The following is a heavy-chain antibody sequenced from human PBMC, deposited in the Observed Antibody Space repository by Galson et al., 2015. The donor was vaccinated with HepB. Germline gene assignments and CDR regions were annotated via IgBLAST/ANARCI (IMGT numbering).Heavy chain of an antibody. CDR2: ISGSGGST. V-gene: IGHV3-23*01. Sequence: SLRLSCAASGFTFSSYAMSWVRQAPGKGLEWVSAISGSGGSTYYADSVKGRFTISRDNSKNSLYLQMNSLRAEDTAVYYCARDTERGMVDTAFGYYYYYYMDVWGKGTTVTVSS. CDR1: GFTFSSYA. J-gene: IGHJ6*03. CDR3: ARDTERGMVDTAFGYYYYYYMDV. D-gene: IGHD5-18*01.